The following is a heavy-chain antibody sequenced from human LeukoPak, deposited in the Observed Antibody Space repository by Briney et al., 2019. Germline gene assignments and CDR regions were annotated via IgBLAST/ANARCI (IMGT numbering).Heavy chain of an antibody. J-gene: IGHJ4*02. D-gene: IGHD3-10*01. CDR3: AKDPGYGSGSYGFHFDY. CDR2: ISGSGGST. CDR1: GFTFSSYA. V-gene: IGHV3-23*01. Sequence: PGGSLRLSCAASGFTFSSYAMSWVRQAPGKGLEWVSAISGSGGSTYYADSVKGRFTISRDNSKNTLYLQMNSLRAEDTAVYYCAKDPGYGSGSYGFHFDYWGQGTLVTVSS.